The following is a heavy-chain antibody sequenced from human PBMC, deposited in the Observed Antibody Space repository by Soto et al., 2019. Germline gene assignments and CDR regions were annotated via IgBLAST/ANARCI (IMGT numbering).Heavy chain of an antibody. D-gene: IGHD7-27*01. Sequence: SETLSLTCTVSGGSISSYYWSWIRQPPGKGLEWIGYIYYSGSTNYNPSLKSRVTISVDTSKNQFSLKLSSVTAADTAVYYCARHGWPLDGAFWGSSWFDPWGQGTLVTVSS. CDR1: GGSISSYY. CDR2: IYYSGST. J-gene: IGHJ5*02. V-gene: IGHV4-59*08. CDR3: ARHGWPLDGAFWGSSWFDP.